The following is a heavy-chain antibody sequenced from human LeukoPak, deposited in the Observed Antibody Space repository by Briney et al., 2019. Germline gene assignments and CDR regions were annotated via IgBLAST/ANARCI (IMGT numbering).Heavy chain of an antibody. Sequence: GGSLSLSCAASGFTFSSYSMNWVRQAPGKGLEWVSSISSSSSYIYYADSVKGRFTISRDNAKNSLYLQTNSLRAEDTAVYYCARGTTSCCNDAFDIWGQGTMVTVSS. CDR1: GFTFSSYS. D-gene: IGHD2-2*01. CDR3: ARGTTSCCNDAFDI. CDR2: ISSSSSYI. V-gene: IGHV3-21*01. J-gene: IGHJ3*02.